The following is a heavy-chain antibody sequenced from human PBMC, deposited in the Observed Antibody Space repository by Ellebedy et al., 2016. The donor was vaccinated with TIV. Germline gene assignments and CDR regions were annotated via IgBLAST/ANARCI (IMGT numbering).Heavy chain of an antibody. CDR3: ARGASGTYYYYYMNV. CDR2: ISVGDTFI. Sequence: GESLKISCAASGFTFSSYNMNWVRHAPGKGLEWVSSISVGDTFIYYADSVKGRFTISRDNAKNSLYLQMNSLRVEDTALYHCARGASGTYYYYYMNVWGKGTTVTVSS. D-gene: IGHD1-26*01. CDR1: GFTFSSYN. V-gene: IGHV3-21*04. J-gene: IGHJ6*03.